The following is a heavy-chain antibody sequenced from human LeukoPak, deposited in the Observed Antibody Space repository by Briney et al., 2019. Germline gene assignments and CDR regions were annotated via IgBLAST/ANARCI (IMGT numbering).Heavy chain of an antibody. D-gene: IGHD3-22*01. V-gene: IGHV1-2*02. Sequence: GASVTVSCKASGYTFTCYYMHWVRQAPGQGLEWMGWINPNSGGTNYAQKFQGRVTMTRDTSISTAYMELSRLRSDDTAVYYCARGTYYYDSSGYYWHYWGQGTLVTVSS. CDR3: ARGTYYYDSSGYYWHY. J-gene: IGHJ4*02. CDR1: GYTFTCYY. CDR2: INPNSGGT.